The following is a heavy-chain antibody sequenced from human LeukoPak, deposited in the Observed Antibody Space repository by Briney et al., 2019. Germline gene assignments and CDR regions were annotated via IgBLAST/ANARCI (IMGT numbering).Heavy chain of an antibody. Sequence: GGSLRLPCAASGFTFSDYYMSWIRQAPGKGLEWVSYISSSGSTIYYADSVKGRFTISRDNAKNSLYLQMNSLRAEDTAVYYCATLGSSGYSSGWYHAEYFQHWGQGTLVTVSS. V-gene: IGHV3-11*04. D-gene: IGHD6-19*01. CDR1: GFTFSDYY. CDR2: ISSSGSTI. J-gene: IGHJ1*01. CDR3: ATLGSSGYSSGWYHAEYFQH.